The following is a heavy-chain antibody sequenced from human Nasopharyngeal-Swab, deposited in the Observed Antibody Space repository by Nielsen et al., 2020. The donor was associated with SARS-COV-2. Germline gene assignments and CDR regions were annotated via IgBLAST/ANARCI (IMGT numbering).Heavy chain of an antibody. V-gene: IGHV1-3*01. D-gene: IGHD6-13*01. CDR3: ARYSSSWYYYGMDV. CDR2: INAGNGNT. Sequence: ASVKVSCKASGYTFTSYAMHWVRQAPGQRLEWMGWINAGNGNTKYSQKFQGRVTIIRDTSASTAYMELSSLRSEDTAVYYCARYSSSWYYYGMDVWGQGTTVTVSS. CDR1: GYTFTSYA. J-gene: IGHJ6*02.